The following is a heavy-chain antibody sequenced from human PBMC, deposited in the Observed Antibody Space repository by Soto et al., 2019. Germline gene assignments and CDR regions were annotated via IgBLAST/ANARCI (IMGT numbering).Heavy chain of an antibody. CDR2: IKHGGSS. J-gene: IGHJ3*02. CDR1: AGSFSHYY. CDR3: ARGGSSDWQVALDI. D-gene: IGHD6-19*01. V-gene: IGHV4-34*01. Sequence: QVQQQPWGAGLLKPSETLSLTCTVYAGSFSHYYWNWLRQSPGKGLEWIGKIKHGGSSRYNPSLRSRVSISVNMSKNQFSQSLSSVTAADTAVYYCARGGSSDWQVALDIWGQGTMVPVSS.